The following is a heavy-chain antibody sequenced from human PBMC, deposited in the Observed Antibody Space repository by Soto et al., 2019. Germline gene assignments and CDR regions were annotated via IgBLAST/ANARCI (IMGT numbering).Heavy chain of an antibody. D-gene: IGHD4-4*01. V-gene: IGHV3-48*03. CDR1: GFTFSSYE. CDR3: ARDPAIYSGKFDYGLDV. Sequence: GGSLRLSCAVSGFTFSSYEMNWVRQAPGKGLEWVSYIGTSGKTIYYADSVRGRFTISRDNAKDSLYLQMNSLRAEDTAVYFCARDPAIYSGKFDYGLDVWGRGTTVTVSS. CDR2: IGTSGKTI. J-gene: IGHJ6*02.